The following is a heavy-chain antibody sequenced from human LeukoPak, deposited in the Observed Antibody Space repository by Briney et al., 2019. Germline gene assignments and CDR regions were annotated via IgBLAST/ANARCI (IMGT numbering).Heavy chain of an antibody. Sequence: SETLSLTCAVYGGSFSGYYWSWVRQPPGKGLEWIGEINHSGSTNYNPSLKSRVTISVDTSKNQFSLKLSSVTAADTAVYYCARLLATRIDYWGQGTLVTVSS. D-gene: IGHD2-15*01. CDR2: INHSGST. V-gene: IGHV4-34*01. CDR3: ARLLATRIDY. J-gene: IGHJ4*02. CDR1: GGSFSGYY.